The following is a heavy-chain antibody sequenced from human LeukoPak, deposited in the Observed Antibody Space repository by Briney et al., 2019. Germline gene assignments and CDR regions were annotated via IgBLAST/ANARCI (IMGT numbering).Heavy chain of an antibody. J-gene: IGHJ4*02. D-gene: IGHD6-13*01. CDR3: ARDSRRYSSSWYFDY. CDR1: GGSISSYY. CDR2: IYTSGST. Sequence: SETLSLTCTVSGGSISSYYWSWIRQPAGKGLEWIRRIYTSGSTNYNPSLKSRVTISVDTSKNQFSLKLSSVTAADTAVYYCARDSRRYSSSWYFDYWGQGTLVTVSS. V-gene: IGHV4-4*07.